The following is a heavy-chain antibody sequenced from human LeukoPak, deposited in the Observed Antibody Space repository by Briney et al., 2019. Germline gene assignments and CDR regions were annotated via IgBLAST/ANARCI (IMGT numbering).Heavy chain of an antibody. CDR2: ISSSSSYI. J-gene: IGHJ4*02. CDR1: GFTFSSYS. D-gene: IGHD4-17*01. Sequence: GGSLRLSCVASGFTFSSYSMNWVRQAPGKGLEWVPSISSSSSYIYYADSVKGRFTISRDNAKNSLYLQMNSLRAEDTAVYYCARDRARYGDYEGFDYWGQGTLVTVSS. V-gene: IGHV3-21*01. CDR3: ARDRARYGDYEGFDY.